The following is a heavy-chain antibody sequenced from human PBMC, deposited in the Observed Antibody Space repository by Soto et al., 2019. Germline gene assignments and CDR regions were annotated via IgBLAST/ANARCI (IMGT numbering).Heavy chain of an antibody. D-gene: IGHD6-6*01. Sequence: GGSLRLSCAASGFTFSSYAMSWVRQAPGKGLEWVSAISGSGGSTYYADSVKGRFTISRDNAKNSLYLQMNSLRDEDTAVYYCARDPGRQLAYYYYYGMDVWGQGTTVTVSS. CDR3: ARDPGRQLAYYYYYGMDV. V-gene: IGHV3-23*01. CDR1: GFTFSSYA. CDR2: ISGSGGST. J-gene: IGHJ6*02.